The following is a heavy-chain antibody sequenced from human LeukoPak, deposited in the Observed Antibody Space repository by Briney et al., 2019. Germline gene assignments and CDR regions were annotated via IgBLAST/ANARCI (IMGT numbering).Heavy chain of an antibody. CDR2: ISFTGSNS. Sequence: GGSLRLSCVASGFTFSSYAMNWVRQAPGKGLEWVSAISFTGSNSYYADSVKGRFTISRDNSKNTVYLQMDSLRVEDTTIYYCAKTTTGYSSGRYPAWPIDYWGQGTLVTVSS. CDR1: GFTFSSYA. D-gene: IGHD2-15*01. J-gene: IGHJ4*02. CDR3: AKTTTGYSSGRYPAWPIDY. V-gene: IGHV3-23*01.